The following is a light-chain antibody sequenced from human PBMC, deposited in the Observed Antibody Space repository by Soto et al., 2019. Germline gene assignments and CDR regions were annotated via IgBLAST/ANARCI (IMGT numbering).Light chain of an antibody. CDR2: KAY. CDR3: QQYHIYSWT. V-gene: IGKV1-5*03. J-gene: IGKJ1*01. Sequence: DIQMTQSPSTLSASVGDRVTITCRASQSISIWLAWYQQKPGKAPKILIYKAYSLESGVQSRFSGSGSGTEFSLTIKSLQADDFATYYCQQYHIYSWTVGQGTKVDIK. CDR1: QSISIW.